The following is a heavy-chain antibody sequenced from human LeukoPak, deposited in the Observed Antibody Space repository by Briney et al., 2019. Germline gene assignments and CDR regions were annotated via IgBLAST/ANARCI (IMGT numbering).Heavy chain of an antibody. D-gene: IGHD1-26*01. CDR2: INPSGGSP. J-gene: IGHJ6*03. CDR3: ARAQGSYYHYYMDV. V-gene: IGHV1-46*01. CDR1: GYTFTSYH. Sequence: ASVKDSCKASGYTFTSYHLHWVRQATGQGLEWMGIINPSGGSPNNAQKFQGRVTITRDMSTSTVNMELSSLRSEDTAVYYCARAQGSYYHYYMDVWGKGTTVTVSS.